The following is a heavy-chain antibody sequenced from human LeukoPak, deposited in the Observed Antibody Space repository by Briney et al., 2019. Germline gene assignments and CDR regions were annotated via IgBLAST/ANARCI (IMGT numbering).Heavy chain of an antibody. D-gene: IGHD3-16*02. CDR2: INPNSGGR. CDR3: ARARLGELSP. V-gene: IGHV1-2*02. CDR1: GYTFTGYY. J-gene: IGHJ4*02. Sequence: GSVKFSCKASGYTFTGYYMHWVRQAPGQGLEWMGWINPNSGGRNYAQKFQGRVTMTRDTSISTAYMELSSLRSEDTAVYYCARARLGELSPWGQGTLVTVSS.